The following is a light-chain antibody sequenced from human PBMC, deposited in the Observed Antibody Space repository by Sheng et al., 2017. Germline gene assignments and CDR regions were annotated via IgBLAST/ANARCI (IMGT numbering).Light chain of an antibody. V-gene: IGKV1-NL1*01. CDR2: DAS. CDR1: QGINSA. CDR3: QQYNSYPLT. Sequence: DIQMTQSPSSLSASVGDRVTISCRASQGINSALAWYHQKPGKAPKLLLYDASTLESGVPSRFRGSGSGTDYILTISSLQPEDFATYYCQQYNSYPLTFGPGTKVDL. J-gene: IGKJ3*01.